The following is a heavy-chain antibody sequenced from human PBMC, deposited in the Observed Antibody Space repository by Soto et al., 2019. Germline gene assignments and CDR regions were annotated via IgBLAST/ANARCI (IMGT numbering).Heavy chain of an antibody. V-gene: IGHV3-30-3*01. CDR1: GFTFSSYA. CDR3: ARDRLIDGSSGSYYDYYYGMDV. D-gene: IGHD1-26*01. CDR2: ISYDGSNK. Sequence: GGSLRLSCAASGFTFSSYAMHWVRQAPGKGLEWVAVISYDGSNKYYADSVKGRFTISRDNSKNTLYLQMNSLRAEDTAVYYCARDRLIDGSSGSYYDYYYGMDVWGQGTTVTVSS. J-gene: IGHJ6*02.